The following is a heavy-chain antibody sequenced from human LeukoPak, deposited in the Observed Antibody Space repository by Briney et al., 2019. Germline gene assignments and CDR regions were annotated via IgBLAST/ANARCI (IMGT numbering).Heavy chain of an antibody. Sequence: PSETLSLTCAVYGLTFSGYYWRWIRQPPGKGLEWIGGINHSGSTNSNASLESRGIISVSATKNQFSLKLSSVNAADTAVYYWGRVTLGALHYWGQGTLVTVSS. CDR3: GRVTLGALHY. CDR1: GLTFSGYY. CDR2: INHSGST. V-gene: IGHV4-34*01. J-gene: IGHJ4*02. D-gene: IGHD1-26*01.